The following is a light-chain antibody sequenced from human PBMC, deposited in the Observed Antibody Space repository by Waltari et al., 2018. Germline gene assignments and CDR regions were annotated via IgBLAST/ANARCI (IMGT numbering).Light chain of an antibody. CDR1: QSLFSTSNSKTY. CDR3: HHYYIPPLT. J-gene: IGKJ5*01. V-gene: IGKV4-1*01. CDR2: WAS. Sequence: DIVMTQSPDFLAVSLGERATINCKSSQSLFSTSNSKTYISWYQQKPGQPPELLIYWASTPGSGVPDRFSGSGSGTDFTLTISSLQAEDVAVYYCHHYYIPPLTFGQGTRLEIK.